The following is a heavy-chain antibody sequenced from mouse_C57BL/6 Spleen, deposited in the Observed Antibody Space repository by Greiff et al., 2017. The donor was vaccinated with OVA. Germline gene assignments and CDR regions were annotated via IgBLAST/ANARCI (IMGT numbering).Heavy chain of an antibody. V-gene: IGHV5-17*01. CDR1: GFTFSDYG. D-gene: IGHD1-1*01. Sequence: EVQGVESGGGLVKPGGSLKLSCAASGFTFSDYGMHWVRQAPEKGLEWVAYISSGSSTIYYADTVKGRFTISRDNAKNTLFLQMTSLRSEDTAMYYCARKAGYGSSWFAYWGQGTLVTGSA. CDR3: ARKAGYGSSWFAY. CDR2: ISSGSSTI. J-gene: IGHJ3*01.